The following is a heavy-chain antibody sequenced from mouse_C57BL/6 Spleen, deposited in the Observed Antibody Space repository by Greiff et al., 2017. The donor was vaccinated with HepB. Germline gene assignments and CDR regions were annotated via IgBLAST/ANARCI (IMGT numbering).Heavy chain of an antibody. J-gene: IGHJ1*03. CDR2: ISYSGST. D-gene: IGHD2-4*01. Sequence: EVQRVESGPGLAKPSQTLSLTCSVTGYSITSDYWNWIRKFPGNKLEYMGYISYSGSTYYNPSLKSRISITRDTSKNQYYLQLNSVTTEDTATYYCARSRSTMIMDWYFDVWGTGTTVTVSS. CDR3: ARSRSTMIMDWYFDV. V-gene: IGHV3-8*01. CDR1: GYSITSDY.